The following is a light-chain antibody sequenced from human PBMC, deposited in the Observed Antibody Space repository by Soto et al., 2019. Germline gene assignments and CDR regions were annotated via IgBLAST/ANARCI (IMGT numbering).Light chain of an antibody. J-gene: IGLJ2*01. CDR3: SSYSTTSSPHVL. CDR1: RSDVGRYNY. V-gene: IGLV2-14*01. Sequence: QSVLTQPASVSGSPGQSIIISCTGTRSDVGRYNYVSWYQQHPGKAPKLLIYEVTYRPSGVSTRFSASKSGSTASLTISGIQAEDEADYYCSSYSTTSSPHVLFGGGTKVTVL. CDR2: EVT.